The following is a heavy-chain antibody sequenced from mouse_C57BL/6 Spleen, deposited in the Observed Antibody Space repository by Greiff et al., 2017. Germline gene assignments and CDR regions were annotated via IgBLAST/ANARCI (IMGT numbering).Heavy chain of an antibody. D-gene: IGHD2-4*01. Sequence: VQLQESGPELVKPGASVKISCKASGYAFSSSWMNWVQQRPGKGLEWIGRIYPGDGDTNYNGKFKGKATLTADKSTSTAYMQLSRLKSEDSAFYFCARSPDYYYAMDYWGQGTSVTVSS. CDR1: GYAFSSSW. CDR2: IYPGDGDT. V-gene: IGHV1-82*01. CDR3: ARSPDYYYAMDY. J-gene: IGHJ4*01.